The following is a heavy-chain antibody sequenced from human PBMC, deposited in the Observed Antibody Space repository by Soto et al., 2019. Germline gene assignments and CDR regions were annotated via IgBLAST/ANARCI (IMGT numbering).Heavy chain of an antibody. CDR3: ALRPGAFDI. J-gene: IGHJ3*02. CDR1: GFTFSSYG. V-gene: IGHV3-30*03. D-gene: IGHD3-16*01. CDR2: ISYDGSNK. Sequence: GGSLRLSCAASGFTFSSYGMHWVRQAPGKGLEWVAVISYDGSNKYYADSVKGRFTISRDNSKNTLYLQMNSLRAEDTAVYYCALRPGAFDIWGQGTMVTVSS.